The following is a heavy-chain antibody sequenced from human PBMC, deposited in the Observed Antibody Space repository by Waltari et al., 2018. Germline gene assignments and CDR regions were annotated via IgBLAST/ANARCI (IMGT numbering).Heavy chain of an antibody. CDR3: ARDWEGERPNFDY. Sequence: EVQLVESGGGLFEPGGSLRLSCVASGFSFSTYWMSWVRQAPGKGLEWVADINQDGSKKYYMGSMKGRFTISRDNAKSSVYLEMNSLRGDDTAVYYCARDWEGERPNFDYWGQGILVTVSS. CDR1: GFSFSTYW. D-gene: IGHD1-26*01. J-gene: IGHJ4*02. CDR2: INQDGSKK. V-gene: IGHV3-7*01.